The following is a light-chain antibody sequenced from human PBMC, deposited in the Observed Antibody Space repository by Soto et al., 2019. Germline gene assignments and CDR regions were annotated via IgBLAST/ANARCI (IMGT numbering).Light chain of an antibody. J-gene: IGLJ2*01. Sequence: QSVLTQPASVSGSPGQSITISCTGTSSDVGAYDYVSWYQQHPGKAPELMIYEVSNRPSGVSLRFSGSKSGNTASLTISGLQTDDEADYYCSSYTIVITLIFGGGTKLTVL. CDR3: SSYTIVITLI. V-gene: IGLV2-14*01. CDR2: EVS. CDR1: SSDVGAYDY.